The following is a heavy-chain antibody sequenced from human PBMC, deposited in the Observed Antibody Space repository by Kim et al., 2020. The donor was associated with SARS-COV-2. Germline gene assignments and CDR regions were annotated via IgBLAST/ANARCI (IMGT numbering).Heavy chain of an antibody. CDR3: AKSLVTVTTD. D-gene: IGHD4-17*01. Sequence: GGSLRLSCAASGFTFSSYAMSWVRQAPGKGLEWVSGISSSGERTYYADSVKGRFTISRDNSKNTLYVQMNSLRAEDTAVYYCAKSLVTVTTDWGQGTLVTVSS. V-gene: IGHV3-23*01. CDR1: GFTFSSYA. CDR2: ISSSGERT. J-gene: IGHJ4*02.